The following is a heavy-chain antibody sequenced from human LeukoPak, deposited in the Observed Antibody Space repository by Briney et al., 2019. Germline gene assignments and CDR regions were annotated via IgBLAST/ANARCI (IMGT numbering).Heavy chain of an antibody. CDR2: IYCSGST. J-gene: IGHJ4*02. CDR1: GGSISSGGYY. Sequence: SQTLSLTCTISGGSISSGGYYWSWIRQHPGKGLEWIGCIYCSGSTYYNPSLKSRLTISIDTSKNQFSLRLSSVTAADTAVYFCARGEQQLVLGRNYFDYWGQGTLVTVSS. CDR3: ARGEQQLVLGRNYFDY. D-gene: IGHD6-13*01. V-gene: IGHV4-31*03.